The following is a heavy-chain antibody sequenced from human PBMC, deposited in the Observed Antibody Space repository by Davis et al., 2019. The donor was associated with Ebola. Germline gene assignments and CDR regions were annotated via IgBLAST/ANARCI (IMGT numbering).Heavy chain of an antibody. D-gene: IGHD5-24*01. CDR3: ARGQGRLQLPDY. J-gene: IGHJ4*02. V-gene: IGHV3-11*06. Sequence: SVRGRFTISRDNAKNSLYLQMNSLRAEDTAVYYCARGQGRLQLPDYWGQGTLVTVSS.